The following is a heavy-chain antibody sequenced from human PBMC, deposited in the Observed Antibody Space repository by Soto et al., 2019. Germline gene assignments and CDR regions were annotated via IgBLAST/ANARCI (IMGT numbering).Heavy chain of an antibody. V-gene: IGHV1-46*03. CDR1: GYTFTSYY. CDR3: ARDRYWYYYGSGSLPPPNNWFDP. Sequence: ASVKVSCKASGYTFTSYYMHWVRQAPGQGLEWMGIINPSGGSTSYAQKFQGRVTMTRDTSTSTVYMELSSLRSEDTAVYYCARDRYWYYYGSGSLPPPNNWFDPWGQGILVTVSS. J-gene: IGHJ5*02. CDR2: INPSGGST. D-gene: IGHD3-10*01.